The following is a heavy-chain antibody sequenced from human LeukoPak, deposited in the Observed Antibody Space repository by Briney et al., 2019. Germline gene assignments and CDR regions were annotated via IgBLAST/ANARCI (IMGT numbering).Heavy chain of an antibody. CDR3: TTELVLLWFGELSSSDY. CDR2: IKSKTDGGTT. J-gene: IGHJ4*02. D-gene: IGHD3-10*01. V-gene: IGHV3-15*01. Sequence: GGSLRLSCAASGFAFSNAWMSWVRQAPGKGLEWVGRIKSKTDGGTTDYAAPVKGRFTISRDDSKNTLYLQMNSLKTEDTAVYYCTTELVLLWFGELSSSDYWGQGTLVTVS. CDR1: GFAFSNAW.